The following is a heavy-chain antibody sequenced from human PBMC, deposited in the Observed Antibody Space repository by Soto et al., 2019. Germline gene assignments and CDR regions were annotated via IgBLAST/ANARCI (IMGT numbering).Heavy chain of an antibody. CDR3: AKDLALGFWSGNYYFDH. V-gene: IGHV3-30*18. CDR2: ISYHGNNQ. CDR1: GFTFKNNG. Sequence: QVQLVESGGGVVQPGRSLRLSCAASGFTFKNNGMHWVRQAPGKGLEWVAIISYHGNNQYYADSVKGRFTISRDNSNNPLYLEINSLRPEDTAVYYCAKDLALGFWSGNYYFDHWGQGTLVTVSS. D-gene: IGHD3-3*01. J-gene: IGHJ4*02.